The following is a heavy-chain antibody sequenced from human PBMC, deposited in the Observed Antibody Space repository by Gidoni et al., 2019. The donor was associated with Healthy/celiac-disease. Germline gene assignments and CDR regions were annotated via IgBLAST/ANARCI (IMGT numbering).Heavy chain of an antibody. D-gene: IGHD2-21*02. V-gene: IGHV4-59*01. CDR3: ARDLAYCGGDCSSRAFDI. J-gene: IGHJ3*02. Sequence: SLKSRVTISVETSKNQFSLKLSSVTAADTAVYYCARDLAYCGGDCSSRAFDIWGQGTMVTVSS.